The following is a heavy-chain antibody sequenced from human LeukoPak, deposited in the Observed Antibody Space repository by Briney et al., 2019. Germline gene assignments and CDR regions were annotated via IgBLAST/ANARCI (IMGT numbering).Heavy chain of an antibody. Sequence: ASVKVSCKASGYSFISYGINWVRQAPGQGLGWMGWISGSNGKTNSAQNVQGRVTMTPDTSTSTAYMELRSLRSDDTAVYYCARAPNSQSPTDYWGQGTLVTVSS. CDR2: ISGSNGKT. V-gene: IGHV1-18*01. CDR3: ARAPNSQSPTDY. CDR1: GYSFISYG. J-gene: IGHJ4*02. D-gene: IGHD1-1*01.